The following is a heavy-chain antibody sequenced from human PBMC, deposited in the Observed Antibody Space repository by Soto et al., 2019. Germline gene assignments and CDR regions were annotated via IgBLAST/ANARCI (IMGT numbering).Heavy chain of an antibody. Sequence: QITLKGSGPTLVKPTQTLTLTCTFSGFSLTPRGAGVGWIRQPPGKALEWLAFIYWDDDKRYRPSLKSRLTITKNTTKNHVVRIMTNMDTVDTATYYCAHSPSLYYESGIQFAYWGQGTLVTVSS. CDR3: AHSPSLYYESGIQFAY. CDR2: IYWDDDK. D-gene: IGHD3-22*01. J-gene: IGHJ4*02. CDR1: GFSLTPRGAG. V-gene: IGHV2-5*02.